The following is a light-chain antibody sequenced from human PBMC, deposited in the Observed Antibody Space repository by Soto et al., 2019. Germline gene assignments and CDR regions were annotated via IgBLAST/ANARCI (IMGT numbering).Light chain of an antibody. CDR1: SSDIGGYNY. CDR3: SSYTSSVAYV. J-gene: IGLJ1*01. V-gene: IGLV2-14*01. CDR2: EVT. Sequence: SVLTQPASVSGSPGQSVTISCTGTSSDIGGYNYVSWYQHHPGEAPKLIIFEVTNRPSWVSNRFSGSKSGNTASLTISGLQAEDEAEYYCSSYTSSVAYVFGSGTKVTVL.